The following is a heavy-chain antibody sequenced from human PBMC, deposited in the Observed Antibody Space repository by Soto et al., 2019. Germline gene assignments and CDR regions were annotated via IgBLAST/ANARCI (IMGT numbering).Heavy chain of an antibody. J-gene: IGHJ6*02. CDR2: ISAYNGNT. V-gene: IGHV1-18*01. Sequence: ASVKVSCKASGYTFTSYGISWVRQAPGQGLEWMGWISAYNGNTNYAQKLQGRVTMTTDTSTSTAYMELRSLRSDDTAVYYCARAAAGDYYYYGMDVWGQGTTVTVSS. CDR1: GYTFTSYG. CDR3: ARAAAGDYYYYGMDV. D-gene: IGHD6-13*01.